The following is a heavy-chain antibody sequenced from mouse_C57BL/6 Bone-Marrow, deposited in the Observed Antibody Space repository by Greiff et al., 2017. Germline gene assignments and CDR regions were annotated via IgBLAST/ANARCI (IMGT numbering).Heavy chain of an antibody. V-gene: IGHV1-55*01. CDR3: ARPYYSNYWYFDV. J-gene: IGHJ1*03. D-gene: IGHD2-5*01. Sequence: QVQLQQPGAELVKPGASVKLSCKASGYTFTSYWIPWVKQRPGQGLEWIGDIYPGSGSTNYNEKFKSKATLTVDTASSTAYMQLSSLTSEDSAVYDCARPYYSNYWYFDVWGTGTTVTVSS. CDR2: IYPGSGST. CDR1: GYTFTSYW.